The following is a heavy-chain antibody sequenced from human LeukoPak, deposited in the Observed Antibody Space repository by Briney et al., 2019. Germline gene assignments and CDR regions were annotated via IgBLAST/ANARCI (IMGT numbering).Heavy chain of an antibody. J-gene: IGHJ4*02. V-gene: IGHV3-23*01. CDR2: ISYSGGST. Sequence: GGSLRLSCAASGFTFSNYAMSWVRQAPGKGLEWVSAISYSGGSTYYADSVKGRFTISRDNSKNTLYLQMNRLRAEDTAVYYCAKGTTTIFGVAPTYFDYWGQGTLVTVSS. CDR1: GFTFSNYA. CDR3: AKGTTTIFGVAPTYFDY. D-gene: IGHD3-3*01.